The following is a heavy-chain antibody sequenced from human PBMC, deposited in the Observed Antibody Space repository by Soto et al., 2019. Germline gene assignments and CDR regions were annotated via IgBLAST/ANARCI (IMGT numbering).Heavy chain of an antibody. CDR1: GGTFSRYT. CDR2: IIPIFGIT. V-gene: IGHV1-69*08. D-gene: IGHD2-2*01. J-gene: IGHJ6*02. Sequence: QVQLVQSGAEVKKPGSSVKVSCKASGGTFSRYTMTWVRQAPGHGLEWMGRIIPIFGITTYAQKFQGRVTITADESTSTAYRELSSLRSEHTAVYYCAREDRDRETGLVPAAIDGMDVWGQGTTVTVSS. CDR3: AREDRDRETGLVPAAIDGMDV.